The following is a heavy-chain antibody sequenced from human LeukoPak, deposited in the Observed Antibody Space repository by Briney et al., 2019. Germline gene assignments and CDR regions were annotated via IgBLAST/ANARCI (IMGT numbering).Heavy chain of an antibody. CDR3: AKGRACTNGVCHFDY. D-gene: IGHD2-8*01. CDR2: ISTSGGST. CDR1: GFTFSSYD. Sequence: GGSLRLSCAASGFTFSSYDMSWVRQAPGKGLGWVSVISTSGGSTYHADSVKGRFIISRDNSKNTLYLQMNSLRAEDTAAYYCAKGRACTNGVCHFDYWGRGTLVTVSS. V-gene: IGHV3-23*01. J-gene: IGHJ4*02.